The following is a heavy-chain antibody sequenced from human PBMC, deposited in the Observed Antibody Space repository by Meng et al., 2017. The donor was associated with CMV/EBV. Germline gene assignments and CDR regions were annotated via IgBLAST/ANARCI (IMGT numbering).Heavy chain of an antibody. CDR2: IRSKAYGGTT. J-gene: IGHJ6*02. V-gene: IGHV3-49*04. CDR3: TRATVTTYYYYYYGMDV. CDR1: GFTFGDYA. D-gene: IGHD4-11*01. Sequence: GESLKISCTASGFTFGDYAISWVRQAPGKGLEWVGFIRSKAYGGTTEYAASVKGRFTISRDDSKSIAYLQMNSLKTEDTAVYYCTRATVTTYYYYYYGMDVWGQGTTVTVSS.